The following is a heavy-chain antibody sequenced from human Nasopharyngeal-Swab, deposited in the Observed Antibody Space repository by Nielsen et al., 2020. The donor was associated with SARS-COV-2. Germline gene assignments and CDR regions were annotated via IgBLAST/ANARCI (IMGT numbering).Heavy chain of an antibody. CDR2: ISGSGGST. V-gene: IGHV3-23*01. CDR1: GFTFSSYA. J-gene: IGHJ4*02. D-gene: IGHD2-21*02. Sequence: GGSLRLSCAASGFTFSSYAMSWVRQAPGKGLEWVSAISGSGGSTYYADSVKGRFTISGDNSKNTLYLQMNSLRAEDTAVYYCAKDKLRSTVTAPFDYWGQGTLVTVSS. CDR3: AKDKLRSTVTAPFDY.